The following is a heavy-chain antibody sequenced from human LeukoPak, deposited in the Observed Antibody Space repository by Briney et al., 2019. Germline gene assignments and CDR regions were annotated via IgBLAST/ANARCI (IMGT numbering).Heavy chain of an antibody. CDR2: ISSSSSYI. CDR1: GFTFGSYS. J-gene: IGHJ4*02. Sequence: GGSLRLSCAAFGFTFGSYSMNWVRQAPGKGLEWVSSISSSSSYIYYADSVKGRFTISRDNAKNSLYLQMNSLRAEDTAVYYCARVSRGSSAGLRYWGQGTLVTVSS. CDR3: ARVSRGSSAGLRY. V-gene: IGHV3-21*01. D-gene: IGHD1-26*01.